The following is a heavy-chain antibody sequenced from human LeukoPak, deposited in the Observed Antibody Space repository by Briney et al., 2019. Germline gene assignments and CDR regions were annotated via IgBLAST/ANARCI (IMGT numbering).Heavy chain of an antibody. CDR2: INPNSGGT. CDR3: ARDLNWFDP. Sequence: GASVKVSCKASGYTFTGYYMHWVRQAPGQGLEWMGWINPNSGGTNYAQKFQGRVTMTTDTSTSTAYMELRSLRSDDTAVYYCARDLNWFDPWGQGTLVTVSS. CDR1: GYTFTGYY. V-gene: IGHV1-2*02. J-gene: IGHJ5*02.